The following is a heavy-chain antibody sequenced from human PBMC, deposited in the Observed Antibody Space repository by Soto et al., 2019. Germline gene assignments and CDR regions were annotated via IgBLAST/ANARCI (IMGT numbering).Heavy chain of an antibody. CDR3: ARDHADRYYYYYMDV. CDR1: GFTVSSNY. V-gene: IGHV3-66*01. CDR2: IYSGGST. Sequence: GGSLRLSCAASGFTVSSNYMSWVRQAPGKGLEWVSVIYSGGSTYYADSVKGRLTISRDNSKNTLYLQMNSLRAEDTAVYYCARDHADRYYYYYMDVWGKGTTVTVSS. J-gene: IGHJ6*03.